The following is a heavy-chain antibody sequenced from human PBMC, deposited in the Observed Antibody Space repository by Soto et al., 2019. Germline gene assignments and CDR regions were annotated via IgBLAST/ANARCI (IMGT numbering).Heavy chain of an antibody. V-gene: IGHV1-2*04. J-gene: IGHJ4*02. D-gene: IGHD1-1*01. Sequence: GASVKVSCKASGYTFTGYYMHWVRQAPGQGLEWMGWINPNSGGTSYAQKFQGWVTMTRDTSISTAYMELSRLRSDDTAVYYCARGGLEARWYYFDYWGQGTLVTVSS. CDR1: GYTFTGYY. CDR3: ARGGLEARWYYFDY. CDR2: INPNSGGT.